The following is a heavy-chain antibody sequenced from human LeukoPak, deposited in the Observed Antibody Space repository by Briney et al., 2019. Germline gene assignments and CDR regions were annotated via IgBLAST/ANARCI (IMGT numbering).Heavy chain of an antibody. CDR2: IYYSGST. V-gene: IGHV4-30-4*01. Sequence: PSQTLSLTCTVSGGSISSGDYYWSWIRQPPGKGLEWIGYIYYSGSTYYNPSLKSRVTISVDTSKNQFSLKLSSVTAADTAVYYCARLQVLRFLEWYPWDYWGQGTLVTVSS. CDR3: ARLQVLRFLEWYPWDY. CDR1: GGSISSGDYY. J-gene: IGHJ4*02. D-gene: IGHD3-3*01.